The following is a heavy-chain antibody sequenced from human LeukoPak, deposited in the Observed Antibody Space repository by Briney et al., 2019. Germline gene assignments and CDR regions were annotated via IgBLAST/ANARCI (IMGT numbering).Heavy chain of an antibody. CDR2: ISSTGNTI. V-gene: IGHV3-48*03. Sequence: GGSLRLSCVASGFTFSSYEMNWVRQAPAKGLEWVSYISSTGNTIYYADSVKGRFTISRDDATNSVSLQMNSLRADDTAVYYCARRGSSSRYYFDYWGQGTPVTVSS. CDR3: ARRGSSSRYYFDY. D-gene: IGHD6-13*01. CDR1: GFTFSSYE. J-gene: IGHJ4*02.